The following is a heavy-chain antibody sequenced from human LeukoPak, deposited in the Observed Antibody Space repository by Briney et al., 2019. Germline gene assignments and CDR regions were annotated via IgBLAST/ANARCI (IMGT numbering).Heavy chain of an antibody. Sequence: GASLTLSCTGSGYSFSNYWIAWVRQMTGKGLEWMGIIHPGDSDTRYSPSFQGQVTISGDKSISTAYLQWSSLKASDTAMYYCARYDYGGNSGFNYWGQGTQVTVSS. D-gene: IGHD4-23*01. CDR2: IHPGDSDT. J-gene: IGHJ4*02. CDR3: ARYDYGGNSGFNY. V-gene: IGHV5-51*01. CDR1: GYSFSNYW.